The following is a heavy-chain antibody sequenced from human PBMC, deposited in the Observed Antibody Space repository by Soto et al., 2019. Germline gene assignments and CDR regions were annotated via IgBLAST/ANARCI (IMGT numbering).Heavy chain of an antibody. Sequence: EVQLLESGGGLVQPGGSLRLSCAASGFTFSSYVMSWVRQAPGKGLEWVSGISGNGDGTYYADSVKGRFTISRDNSKNTLYLQMNSLRAEDTAVYYCAKVGSGCIVTRCYTYGMDVWGQGTTVTVSS. J-gene: IGHJ6*02. D-gene: IGHD2-2*01. CDR2: ISGNGDGT. V-gene: IGHV3-23*01. CDR1: GFTFSSYV. CDR3: AKVGSGCIVTRCYTYGMDV.